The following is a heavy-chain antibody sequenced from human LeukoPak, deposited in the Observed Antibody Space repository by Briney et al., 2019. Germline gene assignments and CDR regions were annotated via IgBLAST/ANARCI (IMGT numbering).Heavy chain of an antibody. V-gene: IGHV4-59*01. D-gene: IGHD2-2*01. J-gene: IGHJ6*03. CDR2: IYYSGST. CDR3: ARVTGCSSTSCSRIRYYYYYMDV. CDR1: GGSISSYY. Sequence: SETLSLTCTVSGGSISSYYWSWIRQPPGKGLEWIGYIYYSGSTNYNPSLKSRVTISVDTSKNQFSLKLSSVTAADTAVYYCARVTGCSSTSCSRIRYYYYYMDVWGKGTTVTVSS.